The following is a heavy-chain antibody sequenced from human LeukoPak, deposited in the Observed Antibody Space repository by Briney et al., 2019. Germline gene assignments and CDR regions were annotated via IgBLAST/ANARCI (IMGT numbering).Heavy chain of an antibody. Sequence: SETLSLTCTVSGGSISSSSYYWGWIRQPPGKGLEWIGSIYYSGSTNYNPSLKSRVTISVDTSKNQFSLKLSSVTAADTAVYYCARGHTAYIAARQEGFDYWGQGTLVTVSS. J-gene: IGHJ4*02. CDR3: ARGHTAYIAARQEGFDY. CDR1: GGSISSSSYY. CDR2: IYYSGST. V-gene: IGHV4-39*07. D-gene: IGHD6-6*01.